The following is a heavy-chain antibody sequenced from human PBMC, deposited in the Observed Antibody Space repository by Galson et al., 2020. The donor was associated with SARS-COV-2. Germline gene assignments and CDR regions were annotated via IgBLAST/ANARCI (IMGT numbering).Heavy chain of an antibody. J-gene: IGHJ3*02. CDR1: GFTFSKYW. Sequence: GESLKISCAGSGFTFSKYWMVWVRQAPGKGLEWVANIHPEGSEKYHVDSVKGRFAISRDNAKNSLYLQMNSLRAEDTAVYYCARDPHFQALDIWGQGTMVTVSS. CDR2: IHPEGSEK. CDR3: ARDPHFQALDI. V-gene: IGHV3-7*01.